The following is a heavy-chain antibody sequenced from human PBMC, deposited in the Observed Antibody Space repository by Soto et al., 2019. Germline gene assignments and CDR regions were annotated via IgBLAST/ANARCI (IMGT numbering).Heavy chain of an antibody. D-gene: IGHD5-12*01. CDR2: ISYDGSNK. V-gene: IGHV3-30*18. Sequence: QVQLVESGGGVVQPGRSLRLSCAASGFTFSSYGMHWVRQAPGKGLEWVAVISYDGSNKYYADSVKGRFTISRDNSKNTMYLQMNSRRAEDTAVYYCAKEGAPDVDIATICFDYWGQGTLVTVSS. CDR3: AKEGAPDVDIATICFDY. CDR1: GFTFSSYG. J-gene: IGHJ4*02.